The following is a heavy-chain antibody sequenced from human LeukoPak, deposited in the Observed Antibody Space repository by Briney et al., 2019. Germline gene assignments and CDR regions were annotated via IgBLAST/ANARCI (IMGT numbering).Heavy chain of an antibody. CDR1: GFTFSSYA. CDR2: ISGSGGST. J-gene: IGHJ4*02. Sequence: GGSLRPSCAASGFTFSSYAMSWVRQAPGKGLEWVSAISGSGGSTYYADSVKGRFTISRDNSKNTLYLQMNSLRAEDTAVYYCAKETNQAVAGALDYWGQGTLVTVFS. CDR3: AKETNQAVAGALDY. D-gene: IGHD6-19*01. V-gene: IGHV3-23*01.